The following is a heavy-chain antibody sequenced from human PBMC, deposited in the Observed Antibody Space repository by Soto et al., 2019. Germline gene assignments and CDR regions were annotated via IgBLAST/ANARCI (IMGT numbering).Heavy chain of an antibody. CDR1: GFTFSSFS. CDR2: ISSNGFTT. D-gene: IGHD4-17*01. J-gene: IGHJ4*02. V-gene: IGHV3-64D*06. Sequence: GGSLRLSCSASGFTFSSFSMHWVRQAPGKGLEYVSGISSNGFTTYYADSVKGRFTISRDNSKNTLYLQMSSLRPEDTAVYYCVNPSSTVIIPPHWGQGTLVTVSS. CDR3: VNPSSTVIIPPH.